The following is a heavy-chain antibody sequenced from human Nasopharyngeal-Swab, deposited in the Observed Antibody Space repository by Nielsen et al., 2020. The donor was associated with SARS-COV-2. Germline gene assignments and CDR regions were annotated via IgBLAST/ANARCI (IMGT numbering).Heavy chain of an antibody. V-gene: IGHV3-21*01. CDR2: ISSSSSYI. J-gene: IGHJ4*02. Sequence: GESLKISCAASGFTFSSYSMNWVRQAPGKGLGWVSSISSSSSYIYYAGSVKGRFTISRDNAKNSLYLQMNSLRAEDTAVYYCARGGYYYDSSAWDYWGQGTLVTVSS. D-gene: IGHD3-22*01. CDR1: GFTFSSYS. CDR3: ARGGYYYDSSAWDY.